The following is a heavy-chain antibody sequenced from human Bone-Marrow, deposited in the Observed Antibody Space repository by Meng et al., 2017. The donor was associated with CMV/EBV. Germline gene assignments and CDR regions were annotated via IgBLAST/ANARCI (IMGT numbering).Heavy chain of an antibody. CDR3: ARDSSGWYHFDY. V-gene: IGHV3-21*01. D-gene: IGHD6-19*01. CDR1: GFTFSNYI. Sequence: CAASGFTFSNYIMNWVRQAPGKGLEWVSSISSSSSYIYYVDSVKGRFTISRDNAKNSLYLQMNSLRAEDTAVYYCARDSSGWYHFDYWGQGTLVTVSS. J-gene: IGHJ4*02. CDR2: ISSSSSYI.